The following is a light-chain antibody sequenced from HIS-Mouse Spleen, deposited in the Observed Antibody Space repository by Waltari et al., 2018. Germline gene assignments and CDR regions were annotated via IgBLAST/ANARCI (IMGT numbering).Light chain of an antibody. V-gene: IGKV3-11*01. CDR2: DAS. CDR3: QQRSNWPPGGT. J-gene: IGKJ5*01. Sequence: EIVLTQSPATLSLSPGERATLSCRASQSVSSYIAWYQQKPGQAPRLLIYDASNRATGIPARFSGSGSGTDFTLTISSLEPEDFAVYYCQQRSNWPPGGTFGQGTRLEIK. CDR1: QSVSSY.